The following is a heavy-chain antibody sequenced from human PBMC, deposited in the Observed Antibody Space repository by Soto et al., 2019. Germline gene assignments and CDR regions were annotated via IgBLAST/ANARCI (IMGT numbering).Heavy chain of an antibody. CDR1: GKSVSTFY. Sequence: SETLSLTCTVSGKSVSTFYWSWIRQPPGKGLEWIGHAYYSGSTNYDPSLKSRVTISVDMSKNQVSLRLTSVTAADTAVYYCARGTDYTQIASYHYGMDVWGQGTSVTVSS. CDR3: ARGTDYTQIASYHYGMDV. D-gene: IGHD4-4*01. CDR2: AYYSGST. V-gene: IGHV4-59*02. J-gene: IGHJ6*02.